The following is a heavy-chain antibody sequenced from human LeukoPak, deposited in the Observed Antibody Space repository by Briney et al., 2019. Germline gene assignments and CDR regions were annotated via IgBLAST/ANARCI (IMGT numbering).Heavy chain of an antibody. CDR1: GFSFSAYG. J-gene: IGHJ4*02. CDR3: ARDIGDCSSGRCCSDYLDY. Sequence: PGTSLRLSCTESGFSFSAYGMHCVRPAPGKGLEWVALILNDGKTKNYANSVKDRFTISRDNSKNTLFLQMNSLRGEDTALYYCARDIGDCSSGRCCSDYLDYWGQGTLVTVSS. V-gene: IGHV3-33*01. CDR2: ILNDGKTK. D-gene: IGHD2-15*01.